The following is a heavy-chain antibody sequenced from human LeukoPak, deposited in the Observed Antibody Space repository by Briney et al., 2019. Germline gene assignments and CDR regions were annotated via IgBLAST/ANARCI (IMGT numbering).Heavy chain of an antibody. D-gene: IGHD3-10*01. V-gene: IGHV3-21*01. Sequence: GGSLRLSCAASGFTFSSYEMNWVRPAPGKGREGVSPISTSGSYIYYANSMKGRFTISRDNAKNSLYLQMNSLRVEGSAVYYCATDLIHYYASGAKTWGQGTLVTVSS. CDR2: ISTSGSYI. J-gene: IGHJ5*02. CDR3: ATDLIHYYASGAKT. CDR1: GFTFSSYE.